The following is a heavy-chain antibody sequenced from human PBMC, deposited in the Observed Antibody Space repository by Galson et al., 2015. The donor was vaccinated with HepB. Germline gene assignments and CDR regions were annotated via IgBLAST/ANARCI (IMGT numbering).Heavy chain of an antibody. CDR1: GFTFSNAW. CDR2: IKSKTDGGTT. CDR3: TTDRGPYEIDY. Sequence: SLRLSCAASGFTFSNAWMSWVRQAPGKGLEWVGRIKSKTDGGTTDYAAPVKGRFTISRDDSKNTLYLQMNSLKTEDTAVYYCTTDRGPYEIDYWGQGTLVTVSS. V-gene: IGHV3-15*01. J-gene: IGHJ4*02. D-gene: IGHD3-3*01.